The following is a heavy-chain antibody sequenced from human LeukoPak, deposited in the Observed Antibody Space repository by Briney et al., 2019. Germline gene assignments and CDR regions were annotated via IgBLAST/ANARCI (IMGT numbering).Heavy chain of an antibody. CDR3: ASSNPSGSYSGFDY. CDR2: IYTSGST. CDR1: GGSISSYY. V-gene: IGHV4-4*07. Sequence: SETLSLTCTVSGGSISSYYWSWIRQPAGKGLEWIGRIYTSGSTNYNPSLKSRVTMSVDTSKNQFSLKLSSVTAADTAAYYCASSNPSGSYSGFDYWGQGTLVTVSS. D-gene: IGHD1-26*01. J-gene: IGHJ4*02.